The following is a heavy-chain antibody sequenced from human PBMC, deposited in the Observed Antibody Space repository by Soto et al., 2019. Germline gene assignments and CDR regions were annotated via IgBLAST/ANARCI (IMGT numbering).Heavy chain of an antibody. D-gene: IGHD1-26*01. CDR3: ARVYGGSYQRRYYFDY. CDR1: GGTFSSYA. Sequence: GASVKVSCKASGGTFSSYAISWVRQAPGQGLEWMGGIIPIFGTANYAQKFQGRVTITADESTSTAYMELSSLRSEDTAVYYCARVYGGSYQRRYYFDYWGQGTLVTVSS. V-gene: IGHV1-69*13. CDR2: IIPIFGTA. J-gene: IGHJ4*02.